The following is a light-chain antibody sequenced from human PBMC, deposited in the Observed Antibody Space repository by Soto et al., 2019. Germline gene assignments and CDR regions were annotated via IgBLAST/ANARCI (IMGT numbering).Light chain of an antibody. J-gene: IGLJ2*01. CDR2: LNSDGSH. V-gene: IGLV4-69*01. CDR3: QTWGAGSVV. CDR1: RGHRSYA. Sequence: QSVLTQSPSASASLGASVKLTCTLSRGHRSYAIAWYQQQPEKGPRYLMKLNSDGSHNKGDGIPDRFSGSSSGAERYLTISSLQSEDEANYYCQTWGAGSVVFGGGTKVTVL.